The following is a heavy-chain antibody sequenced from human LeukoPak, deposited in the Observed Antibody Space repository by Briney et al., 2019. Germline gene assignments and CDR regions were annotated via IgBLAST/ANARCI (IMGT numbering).Heavy chain of an antibody. Sequence: ASVKVSCKASGYTFTDYYMHWVRQAPGQGLEWMGWINTKNGDTSYAHKFQGRVTMTRDTSVSTAYMEMRRPTSDDTAVYYCARGADGNWGYWGQGTLVTVSS. CDR1: GYTFTDYY. CDR2: INTKNGDT. CDR3: ARGADGNWGY. J-gene: IGHJ4*02. V-gene: IGHV1-2*02. D-gene: IGHD7-27*01.